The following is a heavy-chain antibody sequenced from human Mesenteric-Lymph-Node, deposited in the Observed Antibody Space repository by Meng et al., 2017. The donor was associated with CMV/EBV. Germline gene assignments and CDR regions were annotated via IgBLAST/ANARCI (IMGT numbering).Heavy chain of an antibody. D-gene: IGHD2-2*01. J-gene: IGHJ3*02. V-gene: IGHV3-7*01. Sequence: GESLKISCAASGFTFSSYWMSWVRQAPGKGLEWVANIKQDGSEKYYVDSVKGRFTISRDNAKNSLYLQMNSLRVEDTAVYYCARLRGGGCSGTTCSNAFDIWGQGTMVTVSS. CDR2: IKQDGSEK. CDR3: ARLRGGGCSGTTCSNAFDI. CDR1: GFTFSSYW.